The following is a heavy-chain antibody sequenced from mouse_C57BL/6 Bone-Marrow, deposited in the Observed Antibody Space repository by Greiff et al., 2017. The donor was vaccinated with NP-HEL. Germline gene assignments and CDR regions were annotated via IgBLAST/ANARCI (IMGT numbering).Heavy chain of an antibody. CDR3: ARGHYGSGKFDY. D-gene: IGHD1-1*01. J-gene: IGHJ2*01. CDR2: IHPNSGST. V-gene: IGHV1-64*01. CDR1: GYTFTSYW. Sequence: QVQLQQPGAELVKPGASVKLSCKASGYTFTSYWMHWVKQRPGQGLEWIGMIHPNSGSTNYNEKFKSKATLTVDKSSSTAYMQLSSLTSEDSAVYYCARGHYGSGKFDYWGQGTTLTVSS.